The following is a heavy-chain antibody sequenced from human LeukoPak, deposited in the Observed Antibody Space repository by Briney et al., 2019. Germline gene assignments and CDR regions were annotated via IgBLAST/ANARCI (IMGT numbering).Heavy chain of an antibody. CDR2: ISGSGGST. Sequence: GGSLRLSCAASGFTFSSYAMSWVRQAPGKGLEWVSAISGSGGSTYYADSVKGRFTISRDNPKNTLYLQMNSLRAEDTAVYYCAKSHYYDSSGYYYTLHAFDIWGQGTMVTVSS. CDR1: GFTFSSYA. V-gene: IGHV3-23*01. D-gene: IGHD3-22*01. CDR3: AKSHYYDSSGYYYTLHAFDI. J-gene: IGHJ3*02.